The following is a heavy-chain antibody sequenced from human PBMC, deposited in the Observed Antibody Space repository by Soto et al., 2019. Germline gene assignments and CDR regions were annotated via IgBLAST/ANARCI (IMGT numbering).Heavy chain of an antibody. CDR2: IYYSGST. J-gene: IGHJ4*02. CDR1: GGSISSYY. V-gene: IGHV4-59*01. D-gene: IGHD3-9*01. Sequence: PSETLSLTCTVSGGSISSYYWSWIRQPPGKGLEWIGYIYYSGSTNYNPSLKSRVTISVDTSKNQFSLKLSSVTAADTAVYYCARAPRYFDWLYFDYWGQGTLVTVSS. CDR3: ARAPRYFDWLYFDY.